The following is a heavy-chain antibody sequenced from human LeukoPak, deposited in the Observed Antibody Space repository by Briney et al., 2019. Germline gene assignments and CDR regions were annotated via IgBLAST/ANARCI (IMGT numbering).Heavy chain of an antibody. Sequence: SETLSLTCTVSGGSISSYYWSWIRQPPGKGLEWIGYIYYSGSTNYNPSLKSRVTISVDTSKNQFSLKLSSVTAADTAVYYCARVPPGRITWFDPWGQGTLVTVSS. J-gene: IGHJ5*02. CDR3: ARVPPGRITWFDP. CDR2: IYYSGST. V-gene: IGHV4-59*01. CDR1: GGSISSYY. D-gene: IGHD3-10*01.